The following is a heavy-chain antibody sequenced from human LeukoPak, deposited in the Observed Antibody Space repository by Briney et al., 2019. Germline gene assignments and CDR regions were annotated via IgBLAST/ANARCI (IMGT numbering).Heavy chain of an antibody. D-gene: IGHD2-15*01. CDR1: GYTFTSYG. V-gene: IGHV1-18*01. CDR3: ARRVGYCSGGSCSMFDY. Sequence: ASVKVSCKASGYTFTSYGISWVRQAPGQGLEWMGWISAYNGNTNYAQKLQGRVTMTTDTSTSTAYMELRSLRSDDTAVYYCARRVGYCSGGSCSMFDYWGQGTLVTVSS. CDR2: ISAYNGNT. J-gene: IGHJ4*02.